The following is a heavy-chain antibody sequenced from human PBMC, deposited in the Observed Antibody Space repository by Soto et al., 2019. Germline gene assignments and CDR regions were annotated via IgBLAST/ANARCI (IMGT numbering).Heavy chain of an antibody. Sequence: GALRLSCAASGFTFSNYWMNWVRQAPGKGLVWVSRINSHGNITTYADSVKGRFTISRDNAKNTLHLQMNSLRAEDTAVYYCARTGYCNSTKCYNWFDPWGQGTLVTVSS. D-gene: IGHD2-2*01. CDR2: INSHGNIT. V-gene: IGHV3-74*03. J-gene: IGHJ5*02. CDR1: GFTFSNYW. CDR3: ARTGYCNSTKCYNWFDP.